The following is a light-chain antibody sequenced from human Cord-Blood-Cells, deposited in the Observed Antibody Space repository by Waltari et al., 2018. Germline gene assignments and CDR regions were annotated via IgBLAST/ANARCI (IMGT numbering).Light chain of an antibody. Sequence: EIVLTQSPATLSLSPGERATLSCRASQSVSSYLAWYQQKPSQAPRLLIYDASNRATGIPARSSGSGSGTDFTLTISSLEPEDFAVYYCQQRSNWPLTFGGGTKVEIK. CDR2: DAS. CDR1: QSVSSY. J-gene: IGKJ4*01. CDR3: QQRSNWPLT. V-gene: IGKV3-11*01.